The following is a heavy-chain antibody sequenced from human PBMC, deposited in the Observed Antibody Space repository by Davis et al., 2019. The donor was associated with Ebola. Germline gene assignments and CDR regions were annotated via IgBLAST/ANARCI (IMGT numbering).Heavy chain of an antibody. J-gene: IGHJ6*02. D-gene: IGHD6-13*01. CDR1: GYTFTSYG. V-gene: IGHV1-18*01. Sequence: AASVKVSCKASGYTFTSYGISWVRQAPGQGLEWMGWISAYTGNTNYAQKLQGRVTMTTDTSTSTAYMELRSLRSDDTAVYYCARDGYWGIAASGYYYYGMDVWGQGTTVTVSS. CDR2: ISAYTGNT. CDR3: ARDGYWGIAASGYYYYGMDV.